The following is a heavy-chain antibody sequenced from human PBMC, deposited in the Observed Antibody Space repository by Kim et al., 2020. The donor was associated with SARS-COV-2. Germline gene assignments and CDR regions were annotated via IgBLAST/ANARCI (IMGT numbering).Heavy chain of an antibody. CDR1: GFTFSSYS. J-gene: IGHJ5*02. CDR3: ARGEKGNRGWHRLTA. D-gene: IGHD6-19*01. CDR2: ISSSSSYI. Sequence: GGSLRLSCAASGFTFSSYSMNWVRQAPGKGLEWVSSISSSSSYIYYADSVKGRFTISRDNAKNSLYLQMNSLRAEDTAVYYCARGEKGNRGWHRLTACGQGTLVTVSS. V-gene: IGHV3-21*01.